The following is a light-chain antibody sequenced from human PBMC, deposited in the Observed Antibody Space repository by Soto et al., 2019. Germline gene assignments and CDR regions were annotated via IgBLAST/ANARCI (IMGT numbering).Light chain of an antibody. Sequence: QPVLTQPPSVTGAQGQRVTISCSGSSSNIGAGYDVHWYQQLPGTAPKLLIYDNSDRPSGVPDRFSGSKSGTSASLAITGLQVEDEADYYCQSYDSSLSGSVVFGGGTKLTVL. CDR1: SSNIGAGYD. CDR2: DNS. J-gene: IGLJ2*01. V-gene: IGLV1-40*01. CDR3: QSYDSSLSGSVV.